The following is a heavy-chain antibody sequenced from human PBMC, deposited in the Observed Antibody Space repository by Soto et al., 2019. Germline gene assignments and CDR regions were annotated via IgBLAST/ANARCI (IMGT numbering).Heavy chain of an antibody. J-gene: IGHJ1*01. Sequence: XTLSLPCAVSGXSLISIYHWAWIRQPPGRSLEWIASIFHTGTTYCTPSLKSRVTISVETSKNQFSLRLSSVTAAASAVYYCARTDNVGYYQHFGQGNLGTVSS. CDR3: ARTDNVGYYQH. D-gene: IGHD3-3*01. V-gene: IGHV4-38-2*01. CDR2: IFHTGTT. CDR1: GXSLISIYH.